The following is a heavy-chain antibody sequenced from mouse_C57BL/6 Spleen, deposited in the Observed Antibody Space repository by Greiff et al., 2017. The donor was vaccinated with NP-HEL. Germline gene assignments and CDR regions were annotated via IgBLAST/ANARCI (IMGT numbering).Heavy chain of an antibody. CDR2: IDPSDSYT. CDR3: ARRTGYAMDY. CDR1: GYTFTSYW. D-gene: IGHD4-1*01. Sequence: VQLQQSGAELVMPGASVKLSCKASGYTFTSYWMHWVKQRPGQGLEWIGEIDPSDSYTNYNQKFKGKSTLTVDKSSSTAYMQLSSLTSEDSAVYYCARRTGYAMDYWGQRTSVTVSS. J-gene: IGHJ4*01. V-gene: IGHV1-69*01.